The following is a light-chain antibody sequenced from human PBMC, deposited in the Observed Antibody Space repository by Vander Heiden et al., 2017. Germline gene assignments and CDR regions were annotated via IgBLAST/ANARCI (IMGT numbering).Light chain of an antibody. Sequence: QSVLTQPPSVSGAPGQRATITRTGSSSNIGAGYDVHWYQQLPGTAPKLLIYGNSNRPSGVPDRFSGSKSGTSASLAITGLQAEDEADYYCQSYDSSLSGLWVFGGGTKLTVL. CDR2: GNS. CDR3: QSYDSSLSGLWV. CDR1: SSNIGAGYD. J-gene: IGLJ3*02. V-gene: IGLV1-40*01.